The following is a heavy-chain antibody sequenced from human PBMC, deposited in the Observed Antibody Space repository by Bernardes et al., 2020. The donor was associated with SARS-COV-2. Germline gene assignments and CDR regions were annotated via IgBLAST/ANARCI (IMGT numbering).Heavy chain of an antibody. CDR1: GYTFTSYG. V-gene: IGHV1-18*01. CDR2: ISAYNGNT. J-gene: IGHJ6*02. CDR3: ARSGSYYSRYYYGMDV. Sequence: AGVKVSCKASGYTFTSYGISWVRQAPGQGLEWMGWISAYNGNTNYAQKLQGRVTMTTDTSTSTAYMELRSLRSDDTAVYYCARSGSYYSRYYYGMDVWGQGTTVTVSS. D-gene: IGHD1-26*01.